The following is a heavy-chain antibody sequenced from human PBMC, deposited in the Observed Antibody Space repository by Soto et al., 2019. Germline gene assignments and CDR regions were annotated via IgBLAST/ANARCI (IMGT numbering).Heavy chain of an antibody. D-gene: IGHD2-2*01. V-gene: IGHV5-51*01. CDR3: ARHVSQDIVVVPAAPHDAFDI. CDR2: IYPGDSDT. J-gene: IGHJ3*02. CDR1: GYSFTSYL. Sequence: GESLKISCNGSGYSFTSYLIGWVRPLPGKGLEWMGIIYPGDSDTRYSPSFQGQVTISADKSISTAYLQWSSLKASDTAMYYWARHVSQDIVVVPAAPHDAFDIWGQGTMVTVSS.